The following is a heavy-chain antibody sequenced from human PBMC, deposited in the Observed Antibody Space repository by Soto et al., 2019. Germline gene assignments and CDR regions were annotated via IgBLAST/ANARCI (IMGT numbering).Heavy chain of an antibody. CDR3: ARDRDYYASSGSCDY. CDR1: GFTFSSYE. V-gene: IGHV3-48*03. CDR2: ISSSGSTI. D-gene: IGHD3-22*01. Sequence: GGSLRLSCAASGFTFSSYEMNWVRQAPGKGLEWVSYISSSGSTIYYADSVKGRFTISRDNAKNSLYLQMDSLRAEDTAVYYCARDRDYYASSGSCDYWGQGTLVTVSS. J-gene: IGHJ4*02.